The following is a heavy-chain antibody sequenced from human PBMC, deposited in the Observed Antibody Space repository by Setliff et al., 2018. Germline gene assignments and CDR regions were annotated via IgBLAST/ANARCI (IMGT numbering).Heavy chain of an antibody. CDR3: ASRCGGDY. CDR2: IYNSGSA. CDR1: GGSVSSNIYY. J-gene: IGHJ4*02. Sequence: SETLSLTCTVSGGSVSSNIYYWSWIRQPPGRGLEWIGCIYNSGSAIYSPSLKSRVTISVDTSKNQFSLQLSSVTAADTAVYYCASRCGGDYWGQGTLVTVSS. V-gene: IGHV4-61*01.